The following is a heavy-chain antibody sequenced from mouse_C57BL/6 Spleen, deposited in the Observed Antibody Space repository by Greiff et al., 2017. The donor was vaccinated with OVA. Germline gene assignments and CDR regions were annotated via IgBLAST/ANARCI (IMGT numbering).Heavy chain of an antibody. CDR2: IRSKSNNYAT. CDR3: VRQGTCMDY. J-gene: IGHJ4*01. D-gene: IGHD2-14*01. CDR1: GFSFNTYA. V-gene: IGHV10-1*01. Sequence: EVQLVESGGGLVQPKGSLKLSCAASGFSFNTYAMNWVRQAPGKGLEWVARIRSKSNNYATYYADSVKDRFTISRDDSESMLYLQMNNLKTEDAAMYYCVRQGTCMDYWGQGTSATVSS.